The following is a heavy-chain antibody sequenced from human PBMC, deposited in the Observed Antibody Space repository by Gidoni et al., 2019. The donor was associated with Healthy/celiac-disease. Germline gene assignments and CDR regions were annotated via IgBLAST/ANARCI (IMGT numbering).Heavy chain of an antibody. CDR2: ISYDGSNK. CDR1: SSYG. V-gene: IGHV3-30*18. D-gene: IGHD6-13*01. J-gene: IGHJ4*02. Sequence: SSYGMHWVRQAPGKGLEWVAVISYDGSNKYYADSVKGRFTISRDNSKNTLYLQMNSLRAEDTAVYYCAKDPKTLYSSSWIYYFDYWGQGTLVTVSS. CDR3: AKDPKTLYSSSWIYYFDY.